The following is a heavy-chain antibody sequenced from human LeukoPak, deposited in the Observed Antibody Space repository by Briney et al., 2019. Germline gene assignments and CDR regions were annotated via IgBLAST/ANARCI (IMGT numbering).Heavy chain of an antibody. J-gene: IGHJ4*02. Sequence: KASETLSLTCTVSGGSISSYYWSWIRQPPGKGLEWIGYIYYSGSTNYNPSLKSRVTISVHTSKNQFSLKLSSVTAADTAVYYCARDRGSSWFAAFDYWGQGTLVTVSS. D-gene: IGHD6-13*01. CDR2: IYYSGST. CDR1: GGSISSYY. V-gene: IGHV4-59*01. CDR3: ARDRGSSWFAAFDY.